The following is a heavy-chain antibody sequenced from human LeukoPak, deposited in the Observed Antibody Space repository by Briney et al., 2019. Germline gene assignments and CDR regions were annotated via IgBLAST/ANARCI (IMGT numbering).Heavy chain of an antibody. CDR3: ARRVLLWLGESFDY. CDR1: GGSISSSSYY. J-gene: IGHJ4*02. D-gene: IGHD3-10*01. CDR2: IYYSGST. Sequence: SEALSLPCTVSGGSISSSSYYWGWIRPPPGKGLEWLGSIYYSGSTYYNPSLKSRVTISVDTSKNQFSLKLSSVTAADTAVYYCARRVLLWLGESFDYWGQGTLVTVSS. V-gene: IGHV4-39*01.